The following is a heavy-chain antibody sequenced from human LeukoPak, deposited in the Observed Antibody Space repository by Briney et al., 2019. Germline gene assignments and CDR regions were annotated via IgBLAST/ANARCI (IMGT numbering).Heavy chain of an antibody. V-gene: IGHV1-2*02. CDR2: INPNSGGT. D-gene: IGHD6-13*01. Sequence: ASVKVSCKASGYTFTGYYMHWVRQAPGQGLEWMGWINPNSGGTNYAQKFQGRVTMTRDTSISTAYMELSRLRSDDTAVYYCAASQQPGSYYYYYYMDVWGKGTTVTVSS. CDR3: AASQQPGSYYYYYYMDV. CDR1: GYTFTGYY. J-gene: IGHJ6*03.